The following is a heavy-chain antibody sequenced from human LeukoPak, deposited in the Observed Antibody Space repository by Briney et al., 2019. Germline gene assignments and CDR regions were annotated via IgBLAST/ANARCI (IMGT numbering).Heavy chain of an antibody. J-gene: IGHJ4*02. CDR1: GYSFSTYW. V-gene: IGHV5-51*01. CDR3: ARRGRDGYNQYHLDY. CDR2: IYPGDSDT. Sequence: GESLKISCKGSGYSFSTYWIGWVRQMPGKGLEWMGIIYPGDSDTTYSPSFQCQVTMSADKSISTAYLQWSSLKASDTAIYYCARRGRDGYNQYHLDYWGQGTLVTVSS. D-gene: IGHD5-24*01.